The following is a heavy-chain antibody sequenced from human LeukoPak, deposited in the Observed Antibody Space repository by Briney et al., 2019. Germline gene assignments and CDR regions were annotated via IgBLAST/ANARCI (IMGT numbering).Heavy chain of an antibody. CDR3: ARYNSSGVDY. V-gene: IGHV5-51*01. CDR1: GYSFSSSW. D-gene: IGHD6-13*01. CDR2: IYPGDSET. Sequence: LGESLRISCKGSGYSFSSSWIGWVRQMPGKGLEWVGIIYPGDSETRYSPSFQGQVTISADKSISTAYLQWSSLKASDTAMYYCARYNSSGVDYWGQGTLVTVSS. J-gene: IGHJ4*02.